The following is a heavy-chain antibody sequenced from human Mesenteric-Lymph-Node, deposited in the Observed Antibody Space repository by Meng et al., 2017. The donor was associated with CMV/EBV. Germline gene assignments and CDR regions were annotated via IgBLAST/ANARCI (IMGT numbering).Heavy chain of an antibody. Sequence: LSLTCAASGFTFSDYYISWIRRAPGKGLEWVSYVSGSGTVIYYANSVKGRFTISRDNAKNSVYLQMNSLRGEDTAVYYCARGIAGSYYSGMDVWGQGTTVTVSS. V-gene: IGHV3-11*01. J-gene: IGHJ6*02. CDR2: VSGSGTVI. CDR3: ARGIAGSYYSGMDV. D-gene: IGHD2-21*01. CDR1: GFTFSDYY.